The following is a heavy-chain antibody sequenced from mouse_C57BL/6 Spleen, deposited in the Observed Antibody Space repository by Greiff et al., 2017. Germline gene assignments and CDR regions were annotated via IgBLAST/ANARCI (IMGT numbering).Heavy chain of an antibody. D-gene: IGHD1-1*01. CDR2: INYDGSST. CDR3: ARGTTVEGDAMDY. V-gene: IGHV5-16*01. CDR1: GFTFSDYY. J-gene: IGHJ4*01. Sequence: EVKLVESEGGLVQPGSSMKLSCTASGFTFSDYYMAWVRQVPEKGLEWVANINYDGSSTYYLDSLKSRFIISRDNAKNILYLQMSSLKSEDTATYYCARGTTVEGDAMDYWGQGTSVTVSS.